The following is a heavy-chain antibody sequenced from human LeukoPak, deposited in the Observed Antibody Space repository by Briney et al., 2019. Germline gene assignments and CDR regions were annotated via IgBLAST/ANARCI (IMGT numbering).Heavy chain of an antibody. V-gene: IGHV3-33*01. CDR3: ARDRYYYDSSGYNYDY. J-gene: IGHJ4*02. CDR1: GFTFSIYG. D-gene: IGHD3-22*01. Sequence: PGRSLRLSCAASGFTFSIYGMHWVRQAPGKGLEWVAVIWYDGSNKYYADSVKGRFTISRDNSKNTLYLEMNSLRAEDTAVYYCARDRYYYDSSGYNYDYWGQGTLVTVSS. CDR2: IWYDGSNK.